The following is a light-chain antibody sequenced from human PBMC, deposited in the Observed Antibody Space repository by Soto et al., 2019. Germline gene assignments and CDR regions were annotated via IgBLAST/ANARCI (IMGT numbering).Light chain of an antibody. Sequence: DIQMTQSPSTLSASVGDRVTITCRASQSISGWLAWYLQKPGTAPKLLIYKASSLESGVPSRFSGSGSGTEFTLTITSLQPDDFATYYCQQYNVYPITFGQGTRLEIK. V-gene: IGKV1-5*03. CDR3: QQYNVYPIT. J-gene: IGKJ5*01. CDR1: QSISGW. CDR2: KAS.